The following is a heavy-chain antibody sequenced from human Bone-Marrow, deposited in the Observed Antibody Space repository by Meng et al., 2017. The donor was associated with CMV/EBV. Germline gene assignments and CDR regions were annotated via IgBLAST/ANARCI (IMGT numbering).Heavy chain of an antibody. CDR1: GFTLSDYY. Sequence: GESLKISCAASGFTLSDYYMTWIRQAPGKGLEWVANIKYDGSEKFYVDSVKGRFTISRDNAKNSLFLQMNSLRVDDTAVYYCGRNRVDFWGQGILVTVSS. V-gene: IGHV3-7*01. CDR2: IKYDGSEK. D-gene: IGHD1-14*01. J-gene: IGHJ4*02. CDR3: GRNRVDF.